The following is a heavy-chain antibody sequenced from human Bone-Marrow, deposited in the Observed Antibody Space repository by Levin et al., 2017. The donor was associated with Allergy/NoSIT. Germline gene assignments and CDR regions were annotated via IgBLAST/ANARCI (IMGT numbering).Heavy chain of an antibody. CDR2: IASDESNT. CDR3: AREIVSWTPYNWNGVGGGN. CDR1: GFTFRNYG. V-gene: IGHV3-30*03. J-gene: IGHJ4*02. Sequence: PGGSLRLSCIGSGFTFRNYGMHWVRQAPGKGLEWVAAIASDESNTYYADSVKGRFSISRDSSKNTLYLQMNGLRAEDTAVYYCAREIVSWTPYNWNGVGGGNWGQGTLVIVSS. D-gene: IGHD1-1*01.